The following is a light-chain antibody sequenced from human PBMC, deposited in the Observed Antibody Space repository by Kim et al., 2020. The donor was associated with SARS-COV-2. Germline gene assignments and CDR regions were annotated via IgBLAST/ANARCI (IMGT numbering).Light chain of an antibody. CDR2: EVS. CDR3: SSYAGRNTVV. V-gene: IGLV2-8*01. CDR1: SSDVGGYNY. J-gene: IGLJ2*01. Sequence: QSALTQPPSASGSPGQSVTISCTGTSSDVGGYNYVSWYQQHPGKAPKLMIYEVSKRPSGVPDRFSGSKSGNTASLTVSGLQAEDDADYYCSSYAGRNTVVFGGGTQLTVL.